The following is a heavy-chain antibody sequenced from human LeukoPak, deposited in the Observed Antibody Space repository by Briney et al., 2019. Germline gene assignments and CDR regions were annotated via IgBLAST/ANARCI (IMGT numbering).Heavy chain of an antibody. D-gene: IGHD4-23*01. CDR2: ISAYNGNT. CDR3: AVLRYGGNSVDY. V-gene: IGHV1-18*01. J-gene: IGHJ4*02. CDR1: GYTFTSYG. Sequence: ASVKVSCKASGYTFTSYGISWVRQAPGQGLEWMGWISAYNGNTNYAQKLQGRVTMTTDTSTSTAYMELRSLRSDDTAVYYCAVLRYGGNSVDYWGQGTLVTVSS.